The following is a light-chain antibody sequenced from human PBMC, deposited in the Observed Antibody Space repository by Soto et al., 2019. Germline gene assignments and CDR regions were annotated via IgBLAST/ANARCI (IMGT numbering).Light chain of an antibody. CDR3: QQYKDWPPLT. J-gene: IGKJ3*01. Sequence: EIVMTQSPATLSVSPGERVTLSCRASQSVTSALAWYQQKPGQAPRLLIYAADTRATGIPARFSGSGSGTDFTLTISNLQSEDFAIYYCQQYKDWPPLTFGPGTKVDFK. V-gene: IGKV3-15*01. CDR2: AAD. CDR1: QSVTSA.